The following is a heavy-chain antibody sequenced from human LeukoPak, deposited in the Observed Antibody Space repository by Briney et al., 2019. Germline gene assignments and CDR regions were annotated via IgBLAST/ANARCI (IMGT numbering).Heavy chain of an antibody. V-gene: IGHV3-30*02. CDR1: GFTFSSYG. J-gene: IGHJ4*02. CDR2: IWYGGSNK. CDR3: AKGLGSSSSWYYFDY. D-gene: IGHD6-6*01. Sequence: GGSLRLSCAASGFTFSSYGMHWVRQAPGKGLEWVAVIWYGGSNKYYADSVKGRFTISRDNSKNTLYLQMNSLRAEDTAVYYCAKGLGSSSSWYYFDYWGQGTLVTVSS.